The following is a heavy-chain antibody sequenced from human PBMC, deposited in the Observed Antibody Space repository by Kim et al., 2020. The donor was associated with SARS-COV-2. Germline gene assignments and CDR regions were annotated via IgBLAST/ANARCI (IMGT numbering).Heavy chain of an antibody. D-gene: IGHD6-19*01. CDR1: GGSFSGYY. V-gene: IGHV4-34*01. Sequence: SETLSLTCAVYGGSFSGYYWSWIRQPPGKGLEWIGEINHSGSTNYNPSLKSRVTISVDTSKNQFSLKLSSVTAADTAVYYCAKKGIAVAAPEGGFDPWGQGTLVTVSS. CDR2: INHSGST. J-gene: IGHJ5*02. CDR3: AKKGIAVAAPEGGFDP.